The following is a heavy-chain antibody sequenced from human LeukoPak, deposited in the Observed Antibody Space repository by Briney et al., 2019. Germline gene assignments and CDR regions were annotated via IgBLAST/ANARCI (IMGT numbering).Heavy chain of an antibody. Sequence: SGGSLRLSCAASGFTFTDYWMNWVRQAPGKGLEWVANINRGGSEIYYVDSVKGRFTNSRDNAKNSLYLQMNSLRAEDTFVFYCARGRGVGVWGKGTTVTVSS. J-gene: IGHJ6*04. CDR3: ARGRGVGV. V-gene: IGHV3-7*01. D-gene: IGHD5-12*01. CDR1: GFTFTDYW. CDR2: INRGGSEI.